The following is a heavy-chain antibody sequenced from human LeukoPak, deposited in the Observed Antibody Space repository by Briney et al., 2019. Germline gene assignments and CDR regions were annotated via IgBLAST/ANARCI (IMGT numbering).Heavy chain of an antibody. CDR2: MNPNSGNT. D-gene: IGHD3-22*01. CDR1: GYTFTSYD. Sequence: GASVKVSCKASGYTFTSYDINWVRQATGQGLEWMGWMNPNSGNTGYAQKFQGRVTMTRNTSISTAYMEPSRLRSEDTAVYYCARGFAMLVVELDAFHIWGQGTMVTVSS. V-gene: IGHV1-8*01. J-gene: IGHJ3*02. CDR3: ARGFAMLVVELDAFHI.